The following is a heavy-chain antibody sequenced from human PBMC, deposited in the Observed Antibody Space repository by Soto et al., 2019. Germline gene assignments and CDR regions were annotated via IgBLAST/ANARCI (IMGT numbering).Heavy chain of an antibody. CDR2: ISAYNGNT. J-gene: IGHJ6*03. CDR3: ARDRGVAPPVAGNTHYYYYMDV. D-gene: IGHD6-19*01. CDR1: GYSFTNYG. V-gene: IGHV1-18*01. Sequence: QDQLVQSGVEVKKPGASVKVSCKASGYSFTNYGITWVRQAPGQGFEWMGWISAYNGNTNYAQKFQGRVTMTTDASTSAAYLELRSLRSVATAVYYCARDRGVAPPVAGNTHYYYYMDVWGKGTTVTLSS.